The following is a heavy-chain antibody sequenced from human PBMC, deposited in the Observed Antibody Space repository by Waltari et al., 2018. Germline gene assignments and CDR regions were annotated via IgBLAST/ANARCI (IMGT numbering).Heavy chain of an antibody. CDR2: IIPICGTA. Sequence: QVQLVQSGAEVKKPGSSVKVSCKASGGTFSSYAISWVRQAPGQGLEWMGGIIPICGTANYAQKFQGRVTITADKATSTAYMELSSLRSEDTALYYCARDRDGGYDAFDIWGQGTMVTVSS. J-gene: IGHJ3*02. D-gene: IGHD3-22*01. V-gene: IGHV1-69*14. CDR3: ARDRDGGYDAFDI. CDR1: GGTFSSYA.